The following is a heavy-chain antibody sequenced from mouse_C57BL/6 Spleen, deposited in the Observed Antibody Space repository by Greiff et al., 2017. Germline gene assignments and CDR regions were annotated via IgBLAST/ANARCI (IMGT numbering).Heavy chain of an antibody. J-gene: IGHJ2*01. CDR3: ARRDYGSSYDY. D-gene: IGHD1-1*01. CDR1: GYTFTSYW. Sequence: QVQLQQPGAELVRPGTSVKLSCKASGYTFTSYWMHWVKQRPGQGLEWIGVIDPSDSYTNYNQKFKGKATLTVDTSSSTAYMQLSSLTSEDSAVYYCARRDYGSSYDYWGTGTTLTVSS. V-gene: IGHV1-59*01. CDR2: IDPSDSYT.